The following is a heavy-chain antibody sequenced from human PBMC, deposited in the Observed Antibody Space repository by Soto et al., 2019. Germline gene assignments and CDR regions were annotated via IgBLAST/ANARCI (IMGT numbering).Heavy chain of an antibody. CDR2: ISAYNGNT. CDR1: GYTFTSYG. V-gene: IGHV1-18*04. Sequence: ASVKVSCKASGYTFTSYGISWVRQAPGQRLEWMGWISAYNGNTNYAQKLQGRVTMTTDTSTSTAYMELRSLRSDDTAVYYCARVGEQQWLVRFDYWGQGTLVTVSS. J-gene: IGHJ4*02. CDR3: ARVGEQQWLVRFDY. D-gene: IGHD6-19*01.